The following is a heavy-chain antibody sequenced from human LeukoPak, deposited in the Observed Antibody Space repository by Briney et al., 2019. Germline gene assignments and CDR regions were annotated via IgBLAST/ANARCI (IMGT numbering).Heavy chain of an antibody. D-gene: IGHD6-19*01. CDR3: ARHHSGPYHYYYYYYMDV. CDR2: ISYSGST. CDR1: GGSVSTNSYY. J-gene: IGHJ6*03. V-gene: IGHV4-39*01. Sequence: SETLSLTCTVSGGSVSTNSYYWGWIRQSPKKGLEWIGSISYSGSTYYNPSLKSRVTISVDTSKNQFSLKLSSVTAADTAVYYCARHHSGPYHYYYYYYMDVWGKGTTVTISS.